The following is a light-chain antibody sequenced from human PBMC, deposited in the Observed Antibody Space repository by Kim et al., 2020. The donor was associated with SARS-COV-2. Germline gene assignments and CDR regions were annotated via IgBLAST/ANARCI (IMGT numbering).Light chain of an antibody. Sequence: SASVGARVAISSRASQRIDIWLAWYQQVPGKAPKLLIYQASSLESDVPSRFSGSGSGTEYTLTISSLQPDDFATYYCQQYPSHWTSGQGTDVHIK. CDR2: QAS. J-gene: IGKJ1*01. CDR3: QQYPSHWT. CDR1: QRIDIW. V-gene: IGKV1-5*03.